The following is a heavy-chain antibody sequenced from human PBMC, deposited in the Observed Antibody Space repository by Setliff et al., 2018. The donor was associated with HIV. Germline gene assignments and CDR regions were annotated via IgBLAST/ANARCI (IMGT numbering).Heavy chain of an antibody. Sequence: ASETLSXXXAVYGGSFSGFYWSWIRQAPGKGMEWIGEINHSGKNNYXPVLKSRCTLSVDTSENQFALTLASGTHADTAVYYCARGFTIFGVGFSADPTGNWFDPWGQGTLVTVSS. CDR3: ARGFTIFGVGFSADPTGNWFDP. CDR2: INHSGKN. D-gene: IGHD3-3*01. CDR1: GGSFSGFY. V-gene: IGHV4-34*01. J-gene: IGHJ5*02.